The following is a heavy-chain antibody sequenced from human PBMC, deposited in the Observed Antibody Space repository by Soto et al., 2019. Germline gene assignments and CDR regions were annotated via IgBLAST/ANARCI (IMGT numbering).Heavy chain of an antibody. D-gene: IGHD4-17*01. J-gene: IGHJ6*02. CDR2: ISAYNGNT. Sequence: ASVKVSCKASGYTFTSYGISWVRQAPGQGLEWMGWISAYNGNTNYAQKLQGRVTMTTDTSTSTAYMELRSLRSDDTAVYYCARDGANGDYAYYYYGMDVWGQGTTVTVSS. CDR1: GYTFTSYG. CDR3: ARDGANGDYAYYYYGMDV. V-gene: IGHV1-18*01.